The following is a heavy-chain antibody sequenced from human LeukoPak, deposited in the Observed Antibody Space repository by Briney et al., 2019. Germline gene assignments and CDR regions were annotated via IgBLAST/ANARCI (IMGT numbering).Heavy chain of an antibody. CDR3: ASLGPYYDVWSGYFSAEDFQH. CDR2: INHSGST. V-gene: IGHV4-34*01. Sequence: SETLSLXCAVYGGSFSGYYWSWSRQPPGKGLEWIGEINHSGSTNYNPSLKSRVTISVDTSKNKFSLKLSSVTAADTAVYYCASLGPYYDVWSGYFSAEDFQHWGQGTLVTGAS. CDR1: GGSFSGYY. J-gene: IGHJ1*01. D-gene: IGHD3-3*01.